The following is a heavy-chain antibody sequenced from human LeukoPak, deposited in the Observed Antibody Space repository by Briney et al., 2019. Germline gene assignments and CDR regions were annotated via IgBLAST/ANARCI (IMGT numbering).Heavy chain of an antibody. CDR1: GFTFSSYA. J-gene: IGHJ4*02. CDR2: ISYDGSNK. V-gene: IGHV3-30-3*01. Sequence: GRSLRLSCAASGFTFSSYATHWVRQAPGKGLEWVAVISYDGSNKYYADSVKGRFTISRDNSKNTLYLQMNSLRAEDTAVYYCARDQFYYYGSGSYYDYWGQGTLVTVSS. D-gene: IGHD3-10*01. CDR3: ARDQFYYYGSGSYYDY.